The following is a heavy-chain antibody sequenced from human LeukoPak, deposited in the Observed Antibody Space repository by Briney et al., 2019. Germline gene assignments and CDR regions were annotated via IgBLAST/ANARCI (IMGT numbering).Heavy chain of an antibody. CDR2: IYYSGST. Sequence: PSETLSLTWTVAGGSISSYYWSWIRQPPGKGLEWNGYIYYSGSTNYNPSLKSRVTISVDTSKNEFSLKLSSVTAADTAVYYCAREAVYDFWSGYYGFDYWGQGTLVTVSS. CDR1: GGSISSYY. D-gene: IGHD3-3*01. V-gene: IGHV4-59*12. CDR3: AREAVYDFWSGYYGFDY. J-gene: IGHJ4*02.